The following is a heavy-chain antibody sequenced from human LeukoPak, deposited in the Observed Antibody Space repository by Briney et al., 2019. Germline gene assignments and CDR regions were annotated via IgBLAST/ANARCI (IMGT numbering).Heavy chain of an antibody. CDR1: GGSIGRINYY. J-gene: IGHJ4*01. D-gene: IGHD2-15*01. V-gene: IGHV4-39*07. CDR2: MSYSGHT. Sequence: PSETLSLTCTISGGSIGRINYYWGWIRQPPGKGLEWIVSMSYSGHTYYNPSLKSRVTTSIDTSKNQLSLNMKSVTAADTAVYCARDRDVDDFDSWGHGTLVTVSS. CDR3: ARDRDVDDFDS.